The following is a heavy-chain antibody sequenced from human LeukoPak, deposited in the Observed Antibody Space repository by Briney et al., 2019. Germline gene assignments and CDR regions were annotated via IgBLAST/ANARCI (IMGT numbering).Heavy chain of an antibody. CDR3: ARAHYDFWSGYYFDY. V-gene: IGHV3-30*03. CDR1: GFTFSTCG. CDR2: ISHHGSNK. D-gene: IGHD3-3*01. J-gene: IGHJ4*02. Sequence: NPGKSLRLSCAASGFTFSTCGMHWVRLAPGKGLEWVALISHHGSNKYNAASVKGRFTISRDNSKNTLYLKMNSLRAEDTAVYYCARAHYDFWSGYYFDYWGQGTLVTVSS.